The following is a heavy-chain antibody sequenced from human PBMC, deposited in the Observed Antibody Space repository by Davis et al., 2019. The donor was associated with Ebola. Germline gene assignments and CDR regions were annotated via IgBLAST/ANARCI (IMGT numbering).Heavy chain of an antibody. CDR3: ARDRGRWLQPEYYFDY. Sequence: GESLKISCAASGFTFSDYYMSWIRQAPGKGLEWVSYISSSGSAIYYADSVKGRFTISRDNAKNSLYLQMNSLRAEDTAVYYCARDRGRWLQPEYYFDYWGQGTLVTVSS. CDR2: ISSSGSAI. V-gene: IGHV3-11*01. CDR1: GFTFSDYY. J-gene: IGHJ4*02. D-gene: IGHD5-24*01.